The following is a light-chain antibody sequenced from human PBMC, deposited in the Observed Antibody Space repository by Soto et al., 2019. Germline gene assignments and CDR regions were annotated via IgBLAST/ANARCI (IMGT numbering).Light chain of an antibody. Sequence: QSVLTQPPSASGTPGQRVTISCSGSISNIGGNTVNWYQQLPGTAPTLLMYTNNQRPSGVPDRFSGSKSGTSSSLAISGLQSEDEADYYWAAWDDSLNGVVFGGGTKLTVL. CDR1: ISNIGGNT. J-gene: IGLJ2*01. CDR2: TNN. V-gene: IGLV1-44*01. CDR3: AAWDDSLNGVV.